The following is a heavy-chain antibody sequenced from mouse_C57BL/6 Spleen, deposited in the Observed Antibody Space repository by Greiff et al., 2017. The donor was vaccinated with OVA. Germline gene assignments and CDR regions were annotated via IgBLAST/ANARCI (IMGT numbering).Heavy chain of an antibody. D-gene: IGHD1-1*01. Sequence: QVQLQQSGPELVKPGASVKISCKASGYAFSSSWMNWVKQRPGKGLEWIGRIYPGDGDTNYNGKFKGKATLTADKSSSTAYMQLSSLTSEDSAVYFCAGLPIYYYGSSFHFDYWGQGTTLTVSS. V-gene: IGHV1-82*01. CDR3: AGLPIYYYGSSFHFDY. CDR1: GYAFSSSW. CDR2: IYPGDGDT. J-gene: IGHJ2*01.